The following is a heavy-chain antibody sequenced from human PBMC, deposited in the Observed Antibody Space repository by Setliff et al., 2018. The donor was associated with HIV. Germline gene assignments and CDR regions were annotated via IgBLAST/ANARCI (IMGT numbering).Heavy chain of an antibody. V-gene: IGHV4-61*09. CDR1: GGSISSGSNY. D-gene: IGHD1-26*01. J-gene: IGHJ3*02. CDR2: IKDTGAT. CDR3: ARRIIVGAISDVFDI. Sequence: SETLSLTCTVSGGSISSGSNYWTWIRQPAGKGLEWLGHIKDTGATNYSPSLKSRVTMSIDTSNKQFSLKLSSVTAADTAVYYCARRIIVGAISDVFDIWGQGTLVTVSS.